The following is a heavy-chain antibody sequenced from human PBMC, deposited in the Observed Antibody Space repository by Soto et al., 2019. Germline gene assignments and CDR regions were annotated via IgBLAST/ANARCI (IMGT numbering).Heavy chain of an antibody. D-gene: IGHD3-22*01. V-gene: IGHV3-23*01. J-gene: IGHJ4*02. CDR1: GFTFSSYA. CDR3: AKDPLYDSSGYYGHFYDY. Sequence: GGSLRLSCAASGFTFSSYAMSWVRQAPGKGLEWVSAISGSGGSTYYADSVKGRFTISRDNSKNTLYLQMNSLRAEDTAVYYCAKDPLYDSSGYYGHFYDYWGQGTLVTVSS. CDR2: ISGSGGST.